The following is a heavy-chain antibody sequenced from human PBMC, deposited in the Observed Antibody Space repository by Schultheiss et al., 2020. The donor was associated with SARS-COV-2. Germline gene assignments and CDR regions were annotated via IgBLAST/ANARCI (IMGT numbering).Heavy chain of an antibody. J-gene: IGHJ4*02. CDR1: GFTFSSYS. V-gene: IGHV3-48*04. CDR2: ISSSGSTI. Sequence: GESLKISCAASGFTFSSYSMNWVRQAPGKGLEWVSYISSSGSTIYYPDSVKGRFTISRDNAKNSLYLQMNSLRAEDTAVYYCARTMTGPPFDYWGQGTLVTVSS. D-gene: IGHD3-9*01. CDR3: ARTMTGPPFDY.